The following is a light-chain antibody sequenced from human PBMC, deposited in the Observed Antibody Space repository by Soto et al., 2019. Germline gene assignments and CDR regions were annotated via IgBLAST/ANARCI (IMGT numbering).Light chain of an antibody. V-gene: IGKV1-9*01. CDR2: AAS. CDR1: QGISSY. J-gene: IGKJ2*01. CDR3: QQLIPMYT. Sequence: IQLTQSPSSLSESVGDRVTITCRASQGISSYLAWYQQKPGKAPKLLIYAASTLQSGVPSRFSGSGSGTDFTLTISSLQPEDFATYYCQQLIPMYTFGQGTKLEIK.